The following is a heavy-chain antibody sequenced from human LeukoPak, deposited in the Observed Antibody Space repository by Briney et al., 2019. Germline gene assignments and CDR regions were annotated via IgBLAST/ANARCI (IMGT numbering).Heavy chain of an antibody. CDR3: ARLVQTTETTWPKGRAV. J-gene: IGHJ6*04. CDR1: GYSFTSYW. D-gene: IGHD4-11*01. V-gene: IGHV5-51*01. CDR2: IYPGDSDT. Sequence: TGESLKISCKGSGYSFTSYWIGWVRQMPGKGLEWMGIIYPGDSDTRYSPSFQGQVTISADKSISTAYLQWSSLKASDTAMYYCARLVQTTETTWPKGRAVGGKGTTVT.